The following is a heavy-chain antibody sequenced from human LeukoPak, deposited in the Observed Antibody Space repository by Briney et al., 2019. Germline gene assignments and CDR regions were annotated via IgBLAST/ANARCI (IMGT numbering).Heavy chain of an antibody. D-gene: IGHD3-22*01. CDR1: GGSVSSGSYD. V-gene: IGHV4-61*01. CDR3: ARGPFSYDSSGYRRWFDP. CDR2: IYYSGNT. J-gene: IGHJ5*02. Sequence: SETLSLTCTVSGGSVSSGSYDWSWIRQPPGKGLEWIGYIYYSGNTDYNPSLKSRVTISVDTSKNQFFLKLTSVTAADTAVYYCARGPFSYDSSGYRRWFDPWGQGILVTVSS.